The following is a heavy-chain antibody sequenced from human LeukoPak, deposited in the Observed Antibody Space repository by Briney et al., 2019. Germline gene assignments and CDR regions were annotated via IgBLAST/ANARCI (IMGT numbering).Heavy chain of an antibody. CDR1: GGSFSGYY. J-gene: IGHJ4*02. V-gene: IGHV4-34*01. CDR3: ARGPSSTGYYDFWSGYQIFDY. CDR2: INHSGST. Sequence: SETLSLTCAVYGGSFSGYYWSWIRQPPGKGLEWIGEINHSGSTNYNPSLKSRVTISVDTSKNQFSLKLSSVTAADTAVYYCARGPSSTGYYDFWSGYQIFDYWGQGTLVTVSS. D-gene: IGHD3-3*01.